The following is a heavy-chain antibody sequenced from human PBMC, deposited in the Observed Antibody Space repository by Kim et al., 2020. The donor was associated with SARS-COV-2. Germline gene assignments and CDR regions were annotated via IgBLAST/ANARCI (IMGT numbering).Heavy chain of an antibody. D-gene: IGHD6-13*01. J-gene: IGHJ4*02. CDR2: IYYSGST. V-gene: IGHV4-30-4*01. CDR1: GGSISSGDYY. CDR3: ARAPGIAAAGTFLYYFDY. Sequence: SETLSLTCTVSGGSISSGDYYWSWIRQPPGKGLEWIGSIYYSGSTYYNPSLKSRVTISVDTSKNQFSLKLSSVTAADTAVYYCARAPGIAAAGTFLYYFDYGGQGTLVTVSS.